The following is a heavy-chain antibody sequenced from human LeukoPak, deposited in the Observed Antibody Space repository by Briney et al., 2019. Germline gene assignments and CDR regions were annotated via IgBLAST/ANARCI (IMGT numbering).Heavy chain of an antibody. CDR2: VGRDGSEK. CDR3: AKVGTWELQRVFEN. CDR1: GFTFSDYW. V-gene: IGHV3-7*01. D-gene: IGHD1-26*01. Sequence: QPGGSLRLSCAASGFTFSDYWMTWARQVPGKGLEWVANVGRDGSEKNVDSVEGRFTISRDNAKKSLDLEMNSLRVEDTALYYCAKVGTWELQRVFENWGQGTLVTVSS. J-gene: IGHJ4*02.